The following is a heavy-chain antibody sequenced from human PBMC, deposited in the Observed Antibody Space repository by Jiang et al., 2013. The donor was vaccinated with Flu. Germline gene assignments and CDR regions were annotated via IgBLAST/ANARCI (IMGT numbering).Heavy chain of an antibody. CDR2: IYYSGST. CDR1: GGSISSYY. CDR3: ARDLGSGDFWSGYYTGWFDP. Sequence: QLVESGPGLVKPSETLSLTCTVSGGSISSYYWSWIRQPPGKGLEWIGYIYYSGSTNYNPSLKSRVTISVDTSKNQFSLKLSSVTAADTAVYYCARDLGSGDFWSGYYTGWFDPWGQGTLVTVSS. V-gene: IGHV4-59*01. J-gene: IGHJ5*02. D-gene: IGHD3-3*01.